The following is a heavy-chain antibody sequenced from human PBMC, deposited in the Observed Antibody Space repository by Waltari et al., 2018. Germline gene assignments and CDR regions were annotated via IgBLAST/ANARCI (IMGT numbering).Heavy chain of an antibody. CDR3: ARGPY. CDR1: GSTFTSSW. D-gene: IGHD2-21*01. J-gene: IGHJ6*02. CDR2: IKEDGSER. V-gene: IGHV3-7*04. Sequence: EVRLVESGGGLVQPGGSLRLPCDASGSTFTSSWMSWVRQAPGKGLEWVASIKEDGSERYYVDSAKGRSTISRDNAKTSLFLQMNSLRVEDTAVYYCARGPYWGQGTTVTVSS.